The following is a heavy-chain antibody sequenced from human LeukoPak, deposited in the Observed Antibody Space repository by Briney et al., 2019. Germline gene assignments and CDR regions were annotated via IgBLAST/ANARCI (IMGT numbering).Heavy chain of an antibody. V-gene: IGHV4-34*01. CDR3: AREPQVGVPAAR. CDR1: GGSFSGYY. Sequence: PSETLSLTCAVYGGSFSGYYWSWIRQPPGKGLEWIGEINHSGSTNYNPSLKSRVTISVDTSKNQFSLKLSSVTAADTAVYYCAREPQVGVPAARWGQGTLVTVSS. J-gene: IGHJ4*02. D-gene: IGHD2-2*01. CDR2: INHSGST.